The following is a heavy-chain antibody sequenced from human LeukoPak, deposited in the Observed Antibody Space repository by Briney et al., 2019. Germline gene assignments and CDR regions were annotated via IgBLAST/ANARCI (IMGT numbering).Heavy chain of an antibody. CDR2: IYSGGST. CDR3: AKVACGSYFPCYMDV. Sequence: GGSLRLSCAASGFTVSGKYMSWVRQAPGKGLEWVSLIYSGGSTNYGDAMKGRFIISRDNSKNTLYLQMNSLRAEDTAVYYCAKVACGSYFPCYMDVWGKGTTVTVSS. J-gene: IGHJ6*03. CDR1: GFTVSGKY. D-gene: IGHD1-26*01. V-gene: IGHV3-66*01.